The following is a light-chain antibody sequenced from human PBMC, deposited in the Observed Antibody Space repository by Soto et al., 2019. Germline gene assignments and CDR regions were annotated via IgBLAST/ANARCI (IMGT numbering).Light chain of an antibody. CDR2: GAS. CDR3: QQYGSSPRT. CDR1: ESVSSK. J-gene: IGKJ1*01. Sequence: EIVMTQSPATLSVSPGERATLSCRASESVSSKLVWYQKKPGQAPRLLIYGASSRATGIPDRFSGSGSVTDFTLTISRLEPEDFAVYFCQQYGSSPRTFGQGTKVDI. V-gene: IGKV3-20*01.